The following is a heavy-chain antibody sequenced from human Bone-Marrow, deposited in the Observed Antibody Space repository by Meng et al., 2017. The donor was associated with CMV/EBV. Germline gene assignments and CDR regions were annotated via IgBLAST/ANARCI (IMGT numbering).Heavy chain of an antibody. CDR1: GFSLRSDCY. J-gene: IGHJ5*02. CDR2: FYHSGAT. CDR3: VRELGLPAQSFDV. V-gene: IGHV4-38-2*02. Sequence: SETLSLTCSVSGFSLRSDCYWAWIRQSPGEGLQWIGSFYHSGATYYSPSLNSRVTILVDTSKNQFSLKLTSVTAADTAVYYCVRELGLPAQSFDVWGQGILVTVSS.